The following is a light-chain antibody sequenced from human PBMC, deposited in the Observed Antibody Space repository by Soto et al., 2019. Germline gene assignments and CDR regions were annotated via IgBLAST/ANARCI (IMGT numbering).Light chain of an antibody. CDR1: QSVRSY. CDR2: GAS. CDR3: QEYNSWPGT. Sequence: EIVMTQSPATLSVSPGEGVTLSCRASQSVRSYLAWYQQKPGQAPRLLIYGASNRATGIPARFSGSGSRTEFALTISSLQSEDFAIYYCQEYNSWPGTFGQGTKVDIK. V-gene: IGKV3D-15*01. J-gene: IGKJ1*01.